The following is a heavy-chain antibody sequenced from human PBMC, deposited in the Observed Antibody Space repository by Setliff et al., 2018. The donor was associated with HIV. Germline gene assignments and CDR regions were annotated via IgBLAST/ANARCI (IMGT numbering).Heavy chain of an antibody. V-gene: IGHV3-48*01. J-gene: IGHJ4*02. CDR2: ISTSSTTI. D-gene: IGHD5-18*01. Sequence: PGGSLRLSCAASGFTLSSYGVHWVRQAPGKGLEWVSYISTSSTTIYYADSVKGRFTISRDDAKNSLYLQMNSLRAEDTAVYYCARTRGYSYGYSDYWGQGTLVTVSS. CDR1: GFTLSSYG. CDR3: ARTRGYSYGYSDY.